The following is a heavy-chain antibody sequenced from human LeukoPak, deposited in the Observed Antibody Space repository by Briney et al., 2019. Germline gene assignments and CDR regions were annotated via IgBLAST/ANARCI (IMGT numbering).Heavy chain of an antibody. V-gene: IGHV3-23*01. Sequence: GGSLRLSCAASGFTFRSYGMSWVRQAPGKGLEWVSTISGSAAKTYYADSVKGRFTISRDNSKNTLYLQVNSLRAEDTAVYFCGKERSGSYVHAFDPWGQGTLVTVSS. CDR1: GFTFRSYG. CDR2: ISGSAAKT. CDR3: GKERSGSYVHAFDP. D-gene: IGHD3-3*01. J-gene: IGHJ5*02.